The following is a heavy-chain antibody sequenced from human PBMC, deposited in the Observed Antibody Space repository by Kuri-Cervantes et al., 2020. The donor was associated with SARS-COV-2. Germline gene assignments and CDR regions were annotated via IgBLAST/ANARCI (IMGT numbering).Heavy chain of an antibody. Sequence: WGTLRLSCAASGSTFNNYAMHWVRQTPGEGLEWVAITSYDGSTKYYADSVKGRFTISRDNSKNTLYLQMNNLRGEDTAVYFCARGRVGVQDFWGQGTLVTVSS. CDR3: ARGRVGVQDF. J-gene: IGHJ4*02. CDR2: TSYDGSTK. V-gene: IGHV3-30-3*01. CDR1: GSTFNNYA. D-gene: IGHD2-21*01.